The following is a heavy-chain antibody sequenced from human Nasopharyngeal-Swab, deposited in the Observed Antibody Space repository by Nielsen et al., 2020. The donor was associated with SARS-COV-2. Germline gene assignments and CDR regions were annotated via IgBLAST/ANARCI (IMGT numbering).Heavy chain of an antibody. CDR2: IKQDGSVT. CDR3: ARDLAAADYGMDV. D-gene: IGHD6-13*01. V-gene: IGHV3-7*01. J-gene: IGHJ6*02. Sequence: GGSLRLSCAASGFTFSSSWMNWVRQAPGKGLEWVATIKQDGSVTHYVDSVRGRFTISRDNSKNTLYLQMNSLRAEDTAVYYCARDLAAADYGMDVWGQGTTVTVSS. CDR1: GFTFSSSW.